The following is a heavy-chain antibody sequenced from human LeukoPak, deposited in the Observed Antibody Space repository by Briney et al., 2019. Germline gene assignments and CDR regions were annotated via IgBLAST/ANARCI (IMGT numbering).Heavy chain of an antibody. D-gene: IGHD3-16*01. CDR1: GYTFSGYY. CDR3: ASGSLASYFDH. CDR2: INPNSGGT. Sequence: GASVKVSCKASGYTFSGYYMHWVRQAPGQGLEWMGWINPNSGGTKYVQKFQGRVTMTRDTSISTAYTELSRLRSDDTAVYYCASGSLASYFDHWGQGTLVTVSS. V-gene: IGHV1-2*02. J-gene: IGHJ4*02.